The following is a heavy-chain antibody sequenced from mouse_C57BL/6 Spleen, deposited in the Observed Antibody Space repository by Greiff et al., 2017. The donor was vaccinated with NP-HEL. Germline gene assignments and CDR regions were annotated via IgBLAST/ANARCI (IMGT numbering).Heavy chain of an antibody. V-gene: IGHV1-52*01. CDR3: ARSEGYPAWFAY. CDR2: IDPSDSET. Sequence: VKLQQPGAELVRPGSSVKLSCKASGYTFTSYWMHWVKQRPIQGLEWIGNIDPSDSETHYNQKFKDKATLTVDKSSSTAYMQLSSLTSEDSAVYYCARSEGYPAWFAYWGQGTLVTVSA. CDR1: GYTFTSYW. J-gene: IGHJ3*01. D-gene: IGHD2-2*01.